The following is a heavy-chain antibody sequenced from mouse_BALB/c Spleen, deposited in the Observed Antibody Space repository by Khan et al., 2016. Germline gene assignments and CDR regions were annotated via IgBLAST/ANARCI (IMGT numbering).Heavy chain of an antibody. Sequence: VQLQQSGAELVKPGASVKLSCTASGFNIKDTFMHWVKQRPEQGLEWIGRIDPANGNTRYDPKFQGKATITADTSSNTAYLQLSSLTSEDTAVYYSACRGTIYYYCSTYGYWGQGTTLTVSS. CDR2: IDPANGNT. J-gene: IGHJ2*01. CDR3: ACRGTIYYYCSTYGY. D-gene: IGHD1-1*01. V-gene: IGHV14-3*02. CDR1: GFNIKDTF.